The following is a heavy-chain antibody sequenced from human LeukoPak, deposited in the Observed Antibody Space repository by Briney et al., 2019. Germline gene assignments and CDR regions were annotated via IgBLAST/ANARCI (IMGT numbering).Heavy chain of an antibody. Sequence: GASVKVSCKASDYTFTNYGISWVRQAPGQGLEWMGWISAYNGNTNYAQRLQGRVTMTTDTSTSTAYMELRSPRSDDTAVYYCARTDYGDYPYYFDYWGQGTLVTVSS. D-gene: IGHD4-17*01. CDR3: ARTDYGDYPYYFDY. CDR2: ISAYNGNT. J-gene: IGHJ4*02. CDR1: DYTFTNYG. V-gene: IGHV1-18*01.